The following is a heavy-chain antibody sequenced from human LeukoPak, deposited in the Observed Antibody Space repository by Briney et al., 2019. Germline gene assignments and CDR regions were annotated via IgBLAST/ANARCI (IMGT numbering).Heavy chain of an antibody. V-gene: IGHV4-38-2*02. CDR2: IYHSGST. CDR3: AREHYDFWSGPPNYYYMDV. CDR1: GYSISSGYY. Sequence: SETLSLTCTVSGYSISSGYYWGWIRQPPGKGLEWIGSIYHSGSTYYNPSLKSRVTISVDTSKNQFSLKLSSVTAADTAVYYCAREHYDFWSGPPNYYYMDVWGKGTTVTVSS. J-gene: IGHJ6*03. D-gene: IGHD3-3*01.